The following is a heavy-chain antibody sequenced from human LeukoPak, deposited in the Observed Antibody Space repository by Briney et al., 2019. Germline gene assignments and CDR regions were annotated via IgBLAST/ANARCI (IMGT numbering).Heavy chain of an antibody. CDR2: IIPIFGTA. J-gene: IGHJ1*01. CDR3: ARVSSSWYDYFQH. D-gene: IGHD6-13*01. CDR1: GYTLTELS. V-gene: IGHV1-69*13. Sequence: SVKVSCKVSGYTLTELSMHWVRQAPGQGLEWMGGIIPIFGTANYAQKFQGRVTITADESTSTAYMELSSLRSEDTAVYYCARVSSSWYDYFQHWGQGTLVTVSS.